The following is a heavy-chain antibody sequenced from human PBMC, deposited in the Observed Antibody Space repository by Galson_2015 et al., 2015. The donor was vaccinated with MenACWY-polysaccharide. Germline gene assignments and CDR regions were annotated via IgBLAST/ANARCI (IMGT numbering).Heavy chain of an antibody. CDR2: IKQDGSEN. CDR3: ARGQKTLGP. CDR1: GFTFSGYW. J-gene: IGHJ5*02. V-gene: IGHV3-7*04. Sequence: SLRLSCAASGFTFSGYWMSWVRQAPGKGLEWVANIKQDGSENYYVDSVKGRITISRDNAKNSLYLQVNSLRAEDTAVYYCARGQKTLGPWGQGTLATVSS.